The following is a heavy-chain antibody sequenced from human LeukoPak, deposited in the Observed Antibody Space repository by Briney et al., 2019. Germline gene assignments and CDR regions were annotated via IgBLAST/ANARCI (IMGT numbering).Heavy chain of an antibody. V-gene: IGHV3-48*01. CDR2: ISSAGDTI. J-gene: IGHJ1*01. Sequence: PGGSLRLSCAASGFTVSSNYMSWVRQAPGKGLEWVSYISSAGDTIYYADSVKGRFTISRDDAKNSLYLQMNSVTTEDTAVYYCAIVNILLWFGESRKYFQHWGQGTLVTVSS. CDR3: AIVNILLWFGESRKYFQH. CDR1: GFTVSSNY. D-gene: IGHD3-10*01.